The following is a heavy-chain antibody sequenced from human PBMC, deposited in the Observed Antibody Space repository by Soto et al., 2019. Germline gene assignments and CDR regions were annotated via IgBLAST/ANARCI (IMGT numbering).Heavy chain of an antibody. CDR2: IYYSGST. D-gene: IGHD6-13*01. CDR1: GGSISSYY. V-gene: IGHV4-59*01. J-gene: IGHJ4*02. CDR3: AREAATRVFDY. Sequence: TSETLSLTCTVSGGSISSYYWSWIRQPPGKGLEWIGYIYYSGSTNYNPSLKSRVTISVDTSKNQFSLKLSSVTAADTAVYYCAREAATRVFDYWGQGTLVTV.